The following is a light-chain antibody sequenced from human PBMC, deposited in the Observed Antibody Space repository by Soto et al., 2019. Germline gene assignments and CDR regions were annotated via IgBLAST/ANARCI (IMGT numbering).Light chain of an antibody. J-gene: IGKJ1*01. CDR3: QQYDTSPRT. CDR1: QSVYSNY. CDR2: GAS. V-gene: IGKV3-20*01. Sequence: EVMLTQSQGTLSFYPGERATLSCRASQSVYSNYLAWYQQKSGQAPRLLIYGASNRATGIPDRFSGSGSGTSFTLTIRRLEPEDFAVYYCQQYDTSPRTFGQGTKVEFK.